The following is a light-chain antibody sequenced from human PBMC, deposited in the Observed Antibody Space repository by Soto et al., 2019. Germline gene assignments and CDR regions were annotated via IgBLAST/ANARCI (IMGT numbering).Light chain of an antibody. CDR1: ESVSSSY. J-gene: IGKJ2*01. V-gene: IGKV3-20*01. Sequence: IVLTQSPGTLSLSPGERATLSCRASESVSSSYLAWYQQKPGQAPRLLIYGASSRATGIPDRFSGSGSGTDFTLTISRLEPEDFAVYYCQQYVRSPRTFGQGTKLEIK. CDR3: QQYVRSPRT. CDR2: GAS.